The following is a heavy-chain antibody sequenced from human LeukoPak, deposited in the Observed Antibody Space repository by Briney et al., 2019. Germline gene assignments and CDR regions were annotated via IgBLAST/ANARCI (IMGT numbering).Heavy chain of an antibody. J-gene: IGHJ5*02. CDR3: ARDPAAAALPEWFDP. Sequence: SVKVSCKASGGTFSSYAISWVRQAPGQGLEWMGGIIPIFGTANYAQKFQGRVTITADESTSTAYMELSSLRSEDTAVYYCARDPAAAALPEWFDPWGQGTLVTVSS. D-gene: IGHD6-13*01. V-gene: IGHV1-69*13. CDR1: GGTFSSYA. CDR2: IIPIFGTA.